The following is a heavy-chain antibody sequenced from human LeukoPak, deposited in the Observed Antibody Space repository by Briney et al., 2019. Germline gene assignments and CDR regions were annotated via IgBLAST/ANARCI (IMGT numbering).Heavy chain of an antibody. CDR3: ARGELDGEEFDC. V-gene: IGHV1-69*05. Sequence: SVKVSCKASGGTFSSYAISWVRQAPGQGLEWMGRIIPIFGTANYAQKFQGRVTITTDESTSTAYMELSSLRSEDTAVYYCARGELDGEEFDCWGQGTLVTVSS. J-gene: IGHJ4*02. D-gene: IGHD1-26*01. CDR1: GGTFSSYA. CDR2: IIPIFGTA.